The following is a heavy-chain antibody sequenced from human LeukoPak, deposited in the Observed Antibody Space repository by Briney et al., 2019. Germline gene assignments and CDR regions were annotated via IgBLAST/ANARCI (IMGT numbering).Heavy chain of an antibody. J-gene: IGHJ4*02. D-gene: IGHD5-24*01. V-gene: IGHV5-51*01. Sequence: GASLKISVQGSGYSFSSYWIGWVRQLPGKGLEWMGIIYPGDSDTSYSQSFQGEATISADKSISTAYLQWSILKASDTAMYYCARRDGYGSTTCDYWGQGTLVTVSS. CDR3: ARRDGYGSTTCDY. CDR1: GYSFSSYW. CDR2: IYPGDSDT.